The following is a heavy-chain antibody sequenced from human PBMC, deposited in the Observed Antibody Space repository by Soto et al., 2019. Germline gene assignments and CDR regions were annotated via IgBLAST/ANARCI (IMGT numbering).Heavy chain of an antibody. J-gene: IGHJ5*02. CDR3: ARSLSWWSAGDDWFDP. V-gene: IGHV3-21*01. D-gene: IGHD2-15*01. Sequence: GGSLRLSCAASGFTFSSYSMNWVRQAPGKGLEWVSSISSSSSYIYYADSVKGRFTISRDNAKNSLYLQMSSLRAEDTAVYYCARSLSWWSAGDDWFDPWGQGTLVTVSS. CDR1: GFTFSSYS. CDR2: ISSSSSYI.